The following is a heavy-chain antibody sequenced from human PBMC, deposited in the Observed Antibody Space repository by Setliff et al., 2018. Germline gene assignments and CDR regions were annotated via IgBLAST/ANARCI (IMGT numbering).Heavy chain of an antibody. J-gene: IGHJ4*02. Sequence: ASETLSLTCTVSGDSISSSRYYWAWIRQPPGKGLEWIGNIYYSGTTYSNPSLKSRVTMSVDTSKNQFSLRLNSVTASDTAVYYCARTGTYRYFDYWGRGTLVTVSS. CDR3: ARTGTYRYFDY. CDR1: GDSISSSRYY. CDR2: IYYSGTT. D-gene: IGHD1-1*01. V-gene: IGHV4-39*01.